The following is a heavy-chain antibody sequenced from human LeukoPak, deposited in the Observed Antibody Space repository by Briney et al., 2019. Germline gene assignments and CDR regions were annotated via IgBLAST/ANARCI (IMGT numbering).Heavy chain of an antibody. V-gene: IGHV1-2*02. CDR3: AKDNYDILTGPGD. Sequence: ASVKVSCKASGYTFTAYHIHWVRQAPGQGLEWMGWINPNSGGTNYAQKFQDRVTMTRDTAISTVYMELSRLRAEDTALYYCAKDNYDILTGPGDWGQGTLVTVSS. CDR2: INPNSGGT. CDR1: GYTFTAYH. D-gene: IGHD3-9*01. J-gene: IGHJ4*02.